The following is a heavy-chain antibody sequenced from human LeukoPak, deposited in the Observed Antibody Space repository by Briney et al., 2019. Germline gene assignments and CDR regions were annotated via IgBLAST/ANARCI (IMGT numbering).Heavy chain of an antibody. J-gene: IGHJ4*02. D-gene: IGHD3-22*01. CDR2: IRYDGSNK. V-gene: IGHV3-30*02. CDR3: ASWYYYDSSGYYLLDY. CDR1: GFTFSSYG. Sequence: GGSLRLSCAASGFTFSSYGMHWVRQAPGKGLEWVAFIRYDGSNKYYADSVKGRFTISRDNSKNTLYLQMNSLRAEDTAVYYCASWYYYDSSGYYLLDYWGQGTLVTVSS.